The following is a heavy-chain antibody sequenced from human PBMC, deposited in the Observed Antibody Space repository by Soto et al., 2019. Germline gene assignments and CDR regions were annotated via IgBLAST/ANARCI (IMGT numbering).Heavy chain of an antibody. Sequence: SETLSLTCTVSGGSISSYYWSWIRQPPGKGLEWIGYIYYSGSTNYNPSLKSRVTISVDTSKNQFYLKLSHVTAADTAVYYCAREDNRGYFDYWGQGTLVTVSS. CDR1: GGSISSYY. J-gene: IGHJ4*02. CDR2: IYYSGST. V-gene: IGHV4-59*01. D-gene: IGHD7-27*01. CDR3: AREDNRGYFDY.